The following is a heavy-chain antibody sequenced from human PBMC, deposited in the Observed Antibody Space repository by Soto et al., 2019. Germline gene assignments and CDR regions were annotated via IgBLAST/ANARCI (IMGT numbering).Heavy chain of an antibody. J-gene: IGHJ6*02. V-gene: IGHV3-23*01. CDR1: GFTFSSYA. CDR3: AKHVRTYYDGMDV. Sequence: PGGSLRLSCAASGFTFSSYAMSWVRQAPGKGLEWVSGISGSGDSTHYADSVKGRFTISRDNSKNTLYLQMNSLRAEDTAIYYCAKHVRTYYDGMDVWGQGTTVTVSS. CDR2: ISGSGDST.